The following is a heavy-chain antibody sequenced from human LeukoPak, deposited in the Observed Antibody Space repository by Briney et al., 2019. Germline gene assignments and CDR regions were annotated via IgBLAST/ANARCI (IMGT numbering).Heavy chain of an antibody. J-gene: IGHJ5*02. CDR1: GYTFTSYA. CDR2: LNAGNGNT. CDR3: ARDTYSSGWENWFDP. Sequence: ASVTVSCKASGYTFTSYAMHWVRQAPGQRLEWMGWLNAGNGNTKYSQKFQGRVTITRDTSASTAYMELSSLRSEDTVVYYCARDTYSSGWENWFDPWGQGTLVTVSS. D-gene: IGHD6-19*01. V-gene: IGHV1-3*01.